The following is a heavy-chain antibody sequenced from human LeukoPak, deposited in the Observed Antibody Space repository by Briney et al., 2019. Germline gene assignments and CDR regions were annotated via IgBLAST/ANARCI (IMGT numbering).Heavy chain of an antibody. CDR1: GVSFSGYY. D-gene: IGHD3-3*01. CDR2: INHSGST. V-gene: IGHV4-34*01. J-gene: IGHJ5*02. Sequence: SETLSLTCAVYGVSFSGYYWSWIRQPPGKGLEWIGEINHSGSTNYNPSLKSRVTISVDTSKNQFSLKLSSVTAADTAVYYCARRTPLYYDFWSGYYTQPGNWFDPWGQGTLVTVSS. CDR3: ARRTPLYYDFWSGYYTQPGNWFDP.